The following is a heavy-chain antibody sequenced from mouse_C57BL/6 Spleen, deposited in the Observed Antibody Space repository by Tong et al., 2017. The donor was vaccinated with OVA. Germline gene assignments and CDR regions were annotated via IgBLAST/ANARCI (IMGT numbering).Heavy chain of an antibody. V-gene: IGHV5-4*01. J-gene: IGHJ2*01. CDR1: GFTFSSYG. CDR2: ISEGGSYT. CDR3: ASTIVGRR. Sequence: EVQLQESGRDLVKPGGSLKLSCAASGFTFSSYGMSWVRQTPEKRLEWVATISEGGSYTYYPDNVKGRFTISRDNAKNNLYLQMSHLKSEDTAMYYCASTIVGRRWGQGTTLTVSS. D-gene: IGHD1-1*01.